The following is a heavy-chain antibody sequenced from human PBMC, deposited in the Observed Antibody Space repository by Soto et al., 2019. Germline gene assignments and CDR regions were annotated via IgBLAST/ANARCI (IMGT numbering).Heavy chain of an antibody. CDR2: IYYSGST. J-gene: IGHJ4*02. Sequence: SETLSLTCTVSGGSISSYYWSWIRQPPGKGLEWIGYIYYSGSTNYNPSLKSRVTISVDTSKNQFSLKLSSVTAADTAVYYCARGLDYGDYPFDYWGQGTLVTVSS. CDR1: GGSISSYY. CDR3: ARGLDYGDYPFDY. V-gene: IGHV4-59*01. D-gene: IGHD4-17*01.